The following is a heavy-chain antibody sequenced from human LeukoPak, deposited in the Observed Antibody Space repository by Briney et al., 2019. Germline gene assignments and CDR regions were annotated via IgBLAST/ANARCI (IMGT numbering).Heavy chain of an antibody. V-gene: IGHV3-9*01. CDR3: AKEVTGRFGDGFDY. D-gene: IGHD3-10*01. J-gene: IGHJ3*01. CDR1: GFTFDDYA. Sequence: GGSLRLSCAASGFTFDDYAMHWVRLAPGKGLEWVSGIGWNSVNIGYADSVKGRFTISRDNAKNSLYLQMNSLRAEDTAFYYCAKEVTGRFGDGFDYWDQGTMVTVSS. CDR2: IGWNSVNI.